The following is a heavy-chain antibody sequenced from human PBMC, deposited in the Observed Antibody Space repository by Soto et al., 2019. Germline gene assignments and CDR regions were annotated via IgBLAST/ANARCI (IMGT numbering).Heavy chain of an antibody. J-gene: IGHJ3*02. CDR2: ISGSGGST. CDR1: GFTFSSYA. CDR3: AKVGPFVQVVVIATSDAFDI. V-gene: IGHV3-23*01. D-gene: IGHD2-21*01. Sequence: EVQLLESGGGLVQPGGSLRLSCAASGFTFSSYAMSWVRQAPGKGLEWVSAISGSGGSTYYADSVKGRFTISRDNSKNTLYLQMNSLRAEDTAVYYCAKVGPFVQVVVIATSDAFDIWGQGTMVTVSS.